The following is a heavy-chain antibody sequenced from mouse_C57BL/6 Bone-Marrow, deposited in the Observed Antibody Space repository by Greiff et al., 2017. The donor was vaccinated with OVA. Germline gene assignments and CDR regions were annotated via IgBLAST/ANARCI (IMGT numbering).Heavy chain of an antibody. J-gene: IGHJ4*01. CDR3: ARDGYSYAMDY. Sequence: QVQLQQPGAELVMPGASVKLSCKASGYTFTSYWMHWVKQRPGQGLEWIGEIDPSDSYTNYSQKFKGKSTLTVDKSSSTAYMQLSSLTSEDSAVYYCARDGYSYAMDYWGQGTSVTVSS. D-gene: IGHD2-3*01. CDR2: IDPSDSYT. V-gene: IGHV1-69*01. CDR1: GYTFTSYW.